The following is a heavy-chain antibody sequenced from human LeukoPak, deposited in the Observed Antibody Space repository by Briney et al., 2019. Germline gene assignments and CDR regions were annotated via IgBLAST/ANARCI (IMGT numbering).Heavy chain of an antibody. J-gene: IGHJ4*02. V-gene: IGHV1-2*02. Sequence: GASVEVSFKSSLYTFTLYYMHWVRQAPAQGPEWMGWINPKTSGTSYAQKFQGRVTMTRNTSISTINMELTRLTSDDTAVYYCARATAENDHWGQGTLVTVSS. CDR3: ARATAENDH. CDR1: LYTFTLYY. CDR2: INPKTSGT. D-gene: IGHD1-14*01.